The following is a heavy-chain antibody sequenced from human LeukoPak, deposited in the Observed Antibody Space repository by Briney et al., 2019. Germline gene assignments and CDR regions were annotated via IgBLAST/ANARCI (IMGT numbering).Heavy chain of an antibody. CDR3: ARGYSGYDYWFDP. D-gene: IGHD5-12*01. CDR1: GDSISSYY. J-gene: IGHJ5*02. CDR2: INHSGST. Sequence: SETLSLTCTVSGDSISSYYWSWIRQPPGKGLEWIGEINHSGSTNYNPSLKSRVTISVDTSKNQFSLKLSSVTAADTAVYYCARGYSGYDYWFDPWGQGTLVTVSS. V-gene: IGHV4-34*01.